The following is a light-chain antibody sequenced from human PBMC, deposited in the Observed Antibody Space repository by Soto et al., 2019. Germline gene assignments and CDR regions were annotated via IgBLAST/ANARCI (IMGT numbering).Light chain of an antibody. V-gene: IGLV2-18*01. CDR2: EVS. J-gene: IGLJ1*01. CDR1: SSDVAAYNR. CDR3: SLYTSSSTYV. Sequence: QSVLTQPPSVSGSPGQSVAISCTGTSSDVAAYNRVSWFQQSPGTAPKLLIYEVSNRPSGVPDRFSGSKSGNTASLTISGLQAEAEADYYCSLYTSSSTYVFGTGTKVTVL.